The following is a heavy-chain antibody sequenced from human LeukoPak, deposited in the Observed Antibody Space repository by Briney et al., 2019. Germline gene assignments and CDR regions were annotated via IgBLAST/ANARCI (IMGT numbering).Heavy chain of an antibody. D-gene: IGHD2-15*01. CDR3: ARGTDCSGGRCYTSWFDP. J-gene: IGHJ5*02. CDR2: INPNSGVT. CDR1: GYTFTGHY. Sequence: ASVKVSCKASGYTFTGHYIYWVRQAPGQGLEWMGWINPNSGVTNYAQNFQGRVTMTRDTSISTAYMELNGLISDDTAVYYCARGTDCSGGRCYTSWFDPWGQGTLVTVSS. V-gene: IGHV1-2*02.